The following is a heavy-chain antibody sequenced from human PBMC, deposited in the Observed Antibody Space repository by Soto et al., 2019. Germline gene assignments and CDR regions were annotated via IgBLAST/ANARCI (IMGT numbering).Heavy chain of an antibody. CDR1: GGSISSGGYS. J-gene: IGHJ4*02. CDR3: ARQLVQYYYDSSGYPDY. V-gene: IGHV4-39*01. CDR2: MYYSGST. D-gene: IGHD3-22*01. Sequence: SETLSLTCTVSGGSISSGGYSWTWIRQHPGRGLEWIGSMYYSGSTYYNPSLKSRVTISADLSKNQISLKLTSVTAADTAVYYCARQLVQYYYDSSGYPDYWGQGTQVTVSS.